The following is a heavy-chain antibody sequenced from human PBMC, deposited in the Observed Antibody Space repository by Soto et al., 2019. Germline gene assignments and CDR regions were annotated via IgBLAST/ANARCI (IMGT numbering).Heavy chain of an antibody. CDR2: IWYDGSNK. Sequence: PGGSLRLSCAASGFTFSSYGMHWVRQAPGKGLEWVAVIWYDGSNKYYADSVKGRFTISRDNSKNTLYLQMNSLRAEDTAVYYCEAGTGATRRPLAYWGQGTLVTV. J-gene: IGHJ4*02. CDR3: EAGTGATRRPLAY. D-gene: IGHD1-26*01. V-gene: IGHV3-33*01. CDR1: GFTFSSYG.